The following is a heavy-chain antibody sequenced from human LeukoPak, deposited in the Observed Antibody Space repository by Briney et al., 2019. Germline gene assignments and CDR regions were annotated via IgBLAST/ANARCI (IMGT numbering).Heavy chain of an antibody. CDR2: IYTSGST. CDR1: GGSISSYY. Sequence: SETLSLTCTVSGGSISSYYWSWIRQPAGKGLEWIGRIYTSGSTNYNPSLKSRVTMSVDTSKNQLSLKLSSVTAADTAVYYCARDIAVAGTFDYWGQGTLVTVSS. V-gene: IGHV4-4*07. D-gene: IGHD6-19*01. CDR3: ARDIAVAGTFDY. J-gene: IGHJ4*02.